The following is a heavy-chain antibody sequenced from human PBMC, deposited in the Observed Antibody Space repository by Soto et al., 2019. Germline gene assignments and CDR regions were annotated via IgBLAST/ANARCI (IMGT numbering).Heavy chain of an antibody. CDR3: AKSLVTPSDAFDL. Sequence: GGSLRLSCAASGSTFGDYAMNWVRQAPGKGLEWVSSISDPGTSTYYANSVKGRFSMSRDNSKNTLFLQMNSLRAEDTAVYFCAKSLVTPSDAFDLWGRGTLVTVSS. J-gene: IGHJ3*01. V-gene: IGHV3-23*01. CDR2: ISDPGTST. D-gene: IGHD2-21*02. CDR1: GSTFGDYA.